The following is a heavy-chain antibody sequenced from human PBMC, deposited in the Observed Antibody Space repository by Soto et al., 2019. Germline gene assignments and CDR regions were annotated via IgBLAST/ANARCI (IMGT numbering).Heavy chain of an antibody. Sequence: EVQLVASGGGXVXXXXXLRLSCVASGFTFDYYWMHWVRQAPGEGLLWVSRLQTDGSHPDYADSVKGRFTISRDNGKNTLYLQMNNLRAEDTAVYYCARGGDPDYWGQGTLVTVSS. D-gene: IGHD2-21*02. CDR2: LQTDGSHP. V-gene: IGHV3-74*01. CDR1: GFTFDYYW. CDR3: ARGGDPDY. J-gene: IGHJ4*02.